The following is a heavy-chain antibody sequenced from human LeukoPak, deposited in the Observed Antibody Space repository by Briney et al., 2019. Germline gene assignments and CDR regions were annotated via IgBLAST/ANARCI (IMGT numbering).Heavy chain of an antibody. D-gene: IGHD1-26*01. CDR3: ASRTLGATYDY. J-gene: IGHJ4*02. CDR1: GYTFTTYW. Sequence: PGESLKISCTGSGYTFTTYWSGGVRQTPAKGLEWMGIIYPSESDTRYSPSFKGQVTISADKSISTAYLQWTTLEASDTAIYYCASRTLGATYDYWGQGTLVTVSS. V-gene: IGHV5-51*01. CDR2: IYPSESDT.